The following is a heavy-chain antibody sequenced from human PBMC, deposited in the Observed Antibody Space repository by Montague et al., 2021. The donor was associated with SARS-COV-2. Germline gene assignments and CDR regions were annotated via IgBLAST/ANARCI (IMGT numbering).Heavy chain of an antibody. J-gene: IGHJ3*01. Sequence: SETLSLTCAVSSGSINDYYLSWIRQSPGKGLEWIGYINYSGSTNYSPSLQSRVTISVDSSKTQFSLRLTSATAADTAVYYCARHGVGCEVAGHNWCTDAFDVWGQGTMVTVSS. CDR1: SGSINDYY. V-gene: IGHV4-59*08. CDR3: ARHGVGCEVAGHNWCTDAFDV. CDR2: INYSGST. D-gene: IGHD5-24*01.